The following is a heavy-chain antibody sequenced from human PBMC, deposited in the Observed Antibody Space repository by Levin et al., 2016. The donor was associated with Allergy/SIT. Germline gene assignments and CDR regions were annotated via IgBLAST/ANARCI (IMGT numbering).Heavy chain of an antibody. CDR2: FSSNGVNT. D-gene: IGHD6-19*01. J-gene: IGHJ4*02. Sequence: GESLKISCAASGFTFSSYAMSWVRQAPGKGLEWVSTFSSNGVNTYYADSVKGRFTISRDNSKNTLSVQMNSLTTEDTAVYFCAKDAVPRDGWYYFDYWGQGILVTVSS. V-gene: IGHV3-23*01. CDR3: AKDAVPRDGWYYFDY. CDR1: GFTFSSYA.